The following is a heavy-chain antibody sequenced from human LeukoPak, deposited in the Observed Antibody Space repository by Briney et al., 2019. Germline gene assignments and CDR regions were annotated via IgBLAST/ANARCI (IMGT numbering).Heavy chain of an antibody. Sequence: SETLSLTCTVSGYSISSGYYWGWIRPPPGKGLEWIGEINHSGSTNYNPSLKSRVTISVDTSKNQFSLKLSSVTAADTAVYYCARDVSETTPMDVWGKGTTVTISS. CDR3: ARDVSETTPMDV. V-gene: IGHV4-38-2*02. CDR2: INHSGST. D-gene: IGHD4-17*01. CDR1: GYSISSGYY. J-gene: IGHJ6*03.